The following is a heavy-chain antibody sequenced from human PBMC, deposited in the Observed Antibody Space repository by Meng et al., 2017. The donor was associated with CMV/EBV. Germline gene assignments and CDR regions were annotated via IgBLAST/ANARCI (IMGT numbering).Heavy chain of an antibody. CDR2: INHSGST. CDR3: AGASFWSGYYDY. CDR1: GGSFSGYY. Sequence: SETLSLTCAVYGGSFSGYYWSWIRQPPGKGLEWIGEINHSGSTNYNPSLKSRVTISVDTSKNQFSLKLSSVTAADTAVYYCAGASFWSGYYDYWGKGTLVTVSS. D-gene: IGHD3-3*01. V-gene: IGHV4-34*01. J-gene: IGHJ4*02.